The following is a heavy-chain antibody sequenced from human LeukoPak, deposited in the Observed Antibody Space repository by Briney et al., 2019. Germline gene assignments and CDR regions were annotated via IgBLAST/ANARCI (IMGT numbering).Heavy chain of an antibody. J-gene: IGHJ4*02. Sequence: GGSLRLSCAASGFTFSSYWMSWVRQAPGKGLEWVANIKQDGSEKYYVDSVKGRFTISRDNAKNTLYLQMNSLRAEDTAVYYCARDVRPYYFDYWGQGTLVTVSS. CDR1: GFTFSSYW. CDR3: ARDVRPYYFDY. V-gene: IGHV3-7*01. CDR2: IKQDGSEK.